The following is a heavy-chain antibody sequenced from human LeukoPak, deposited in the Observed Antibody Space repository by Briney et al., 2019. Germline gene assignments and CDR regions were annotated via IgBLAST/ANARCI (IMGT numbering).Heavy chain of an antibody. V-gene: IGHV3-53*01. CDR2: AFSDGRT. Sequence: GGSLRLSCAASGITVSTNYMSWVRQAPGKGLEWVSIAFSDGRTFYADSVKGRFTISKDSSKNTVFLQMNSLRAEDTAVYYCARGDFDYWGQGTLVTVSS. CDR3: ARGDFDY. CDR1: GITVSTNY. J-gene: IGHJ4*02.